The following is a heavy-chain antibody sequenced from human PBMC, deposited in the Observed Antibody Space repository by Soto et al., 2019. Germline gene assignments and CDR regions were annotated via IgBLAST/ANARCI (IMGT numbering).Heavy chain of an antibody. CDR2: IVVDSNTA. Sequence: QVVLLQSGAEVKEPGSSVRVSCQVSGSTFNNFAFSWVRQAPGHGPEWMGGIVVDSNTAEYSQRFQDRVTITADPSTDTLYMELGSLTFEATAVYYCARAIKRWEVNYYFDFWGQGTLVTVSS. V-gene: IGHV1-69*01. J-gene: IGHJ4*02. D-gene: IGHD1-26*01. CDR1: GSTFNNFA. CDR3: ARAIKRWEVNYYFDF.